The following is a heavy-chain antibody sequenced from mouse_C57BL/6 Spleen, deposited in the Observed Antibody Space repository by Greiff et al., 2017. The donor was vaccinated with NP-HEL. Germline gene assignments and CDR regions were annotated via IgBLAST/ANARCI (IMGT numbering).Heavy chain of an antibody. J-gene: IGHJ2*01. V-gene: IGHV1-55*01. Sequence: VQLQQSGAELVKPGASVKMSCKASGYTFTSYWITWVKQRPGQGLEWIGDIYPGSGSTNYNEKFKSKATLTVDTSSSTAYMQLSSLTSEDSAVYYCAIGRGSSYPYYFDYWGQGTTLTVSS. CDR3: AIGRGSSYPYYFDY. CDR1: GYTFTSYW. CDR2: IYPGSGST. D-gene: IGHD1-1*01.